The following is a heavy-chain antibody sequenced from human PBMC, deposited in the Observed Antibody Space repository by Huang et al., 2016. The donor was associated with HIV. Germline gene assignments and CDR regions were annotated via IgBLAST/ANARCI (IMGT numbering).Heavy chain of an antibody. V-gene: IGHV3-7*01. CDR1: TFTFGAYW. CDR2: IKQDETEK. CDR3: ATKTAGMDI. Sequence: GGSIRLSCVGSTFTFGAYWMSWVRQPPGKGLEWVANIKQDETEKYYVDSVKGRFNISRDNAKKVLFLEMDALRVEDTAIYFCATKTAGMDIWGQGTTVSVSS. J-gene: IGHJ6*02.